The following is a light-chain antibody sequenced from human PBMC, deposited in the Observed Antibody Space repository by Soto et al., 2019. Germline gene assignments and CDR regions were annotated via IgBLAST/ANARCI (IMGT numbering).Light chain of an antibody. CDR3: QQFNTYPLT. CDR2: DAS. J-gene: IGKJ4*01. CDR1: QGIGSA. V-gene: IGKV1-13*02. Sequence: AIQLTQSPSSLSASVGDRVTITCRASQGIGSALAWYQQRPGEAPRFLIYDASTLGSGVPLRFSGSGSGTYFTLTISTLQLEDFATYYCQQFNTYPLTLGGGTKVEIK.